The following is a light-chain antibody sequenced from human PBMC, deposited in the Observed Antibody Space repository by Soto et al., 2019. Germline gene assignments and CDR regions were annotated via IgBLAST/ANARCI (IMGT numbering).Light chain of an antibody. J-gene: IGKJ5*01. Sequence: EIVLTQSPSTLSLSPGERATLSCRASQSVSSSYLAWYQQKPGQAPRLLIYAASSRATGIPDRFSGSGSGTDFTLTISRLEPEDVAVYYCQQYGSAPITFGPGTRLEIK. CDR2: AAS. CDR3: QQYGSAPIT. V-gene: IGKV3-20*01. CDR1: QSVSSSY.